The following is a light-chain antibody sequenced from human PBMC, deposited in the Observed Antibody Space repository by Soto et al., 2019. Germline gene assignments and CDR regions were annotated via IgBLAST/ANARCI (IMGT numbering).Light chain of an antibody. Sequence: DIQMTQSPSSLSASVGDRVTITCRASQSISSWLGWYQQKPGKAPKLLIYDASILKSGVPSRFSGSGSGTEFTLSISSLQPDDFATYYCQQYKSYPYTFGQGTKVDIK. CDR2: DAS. J-gene: IGKJ2*01. V-gene: IGKV1-5*01. CDR3: QQYKSYPYT. CDR1: QSISSW.